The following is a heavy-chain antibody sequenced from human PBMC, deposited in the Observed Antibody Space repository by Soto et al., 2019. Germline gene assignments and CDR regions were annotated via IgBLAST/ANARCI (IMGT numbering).Heavy chain of an antibody. D-gene: IGHD6-6*01. CDR1: GFTFSAYP. CDR3: ARVHIAARDY. Sequence: EVQLVESGGGLVKPGGSLRLSCAVSGFTFSAYPMSWVRQPPGKVLEWVATISSISTYIKYADSVKGRFTISRDNARNSLYLQMDSLRVEDTAVYYCARVHIAARDYWGQGTLVNVS. CDR2: ISSISTYI. J-gene: IGHJ4*02. V-gene: IGHV3-21*01.